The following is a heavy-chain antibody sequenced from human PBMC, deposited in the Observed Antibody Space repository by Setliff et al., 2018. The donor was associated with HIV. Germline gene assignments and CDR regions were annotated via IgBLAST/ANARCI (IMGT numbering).Heavy chain of an antibody. CDR1: GGTFSSYA. J-gene: IGHJ6*03. CDR3: ARIVRPSYYYYYHMDV. V-gene: IGHV1-69*13. D-gene: IGHD3-10*02. CDR2: IIPIFNTA. Sequence: SVKVSCKASGGTFSSYAISWVRQAPGQGLEWMGGIIPIFNTANYAQKFQGRVTITADESTSTAYMELSSLRSEDTAVYYCARIVRPSYYYYYHMDVWGKGTTVTVSS.